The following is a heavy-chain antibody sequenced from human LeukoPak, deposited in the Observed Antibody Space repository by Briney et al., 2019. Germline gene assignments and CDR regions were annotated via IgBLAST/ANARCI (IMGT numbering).Heavy chain of an antibody. Sequence: SETLSLTCAVYGGSFSGYYWSWIRQPPGKGLEWIGEINHSGSTNYNPSLKSRVTISVDTSKNQFSLKLSSVTAADTAVYYCARGKKVNWFDPWDQGTLVNVSS. CDR1: GGSFSGYY. CDR2: INHSGST. V-gene: IGHV4-34*01. CDR3: ARGKKVNWFDP. J-gene: IGHJ5*02.